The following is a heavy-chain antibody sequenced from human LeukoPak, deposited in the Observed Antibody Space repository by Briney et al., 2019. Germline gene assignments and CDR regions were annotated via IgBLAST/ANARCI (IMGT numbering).Heavy chain of an antibody. V-gene: IGHV3-23*01. J-gene: IGHJ4*02. CDR2: IIGSGSRT. Sequence: PGGSLRLSCAASGCTFSSYAMSWVRQAPGKGLEWVSAIIGSGSRTYYADSVKGRFTISRDNSKNTLYLQLNSLRAADTAVYYCAKAPPGYSSSWHGTFDYWGQGTLVTVSS. CDR1: GCTFSSYA. CDR3: AKAPPGYSSSWHGTFDY. D-gene: IGHD6-13*01.